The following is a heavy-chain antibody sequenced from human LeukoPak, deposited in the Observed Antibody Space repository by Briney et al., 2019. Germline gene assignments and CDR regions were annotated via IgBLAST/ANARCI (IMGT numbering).Heavy chain of an antibody. CDR2: INSDGSST. Sequence: TGGSLRLSCAASGFTFSSYDMHWVRQAPGKGLVWVSRINSDGSSTSYADSVKGRFTISRDNAKNTLYLQMNSLRAEDTAVYYCARGRVGATFDYWGQGTLVTVSS. CDR1: GFTFSSYD. J-gene: IGHJ4*02. CDR3: ARGRVGATFDY. V-gene: IGHV3-74*01. D-gene: IGHD1-26*01.